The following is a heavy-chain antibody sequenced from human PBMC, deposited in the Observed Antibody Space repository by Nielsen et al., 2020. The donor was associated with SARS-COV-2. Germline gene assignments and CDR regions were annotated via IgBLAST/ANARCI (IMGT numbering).Heavy chain of an antibody. CDR1: GFTFDDYA. Sequence: SLKISCAASGFTFDDYAMHWVRQAPGKGLEWVSGISWNSGSIGYADSVKGRFTISRDNAKNFLYLQMNSLRAEDTALYYCASHSDYYYGMDVWGQGTTVTVSS. CDR3: ASHSDYYYGMDV. V-gene: IGHV3-9*01. J-gene: IGHJ6*02. D-gene: IGHD1-26*01. CDR2: ISWNSGSI.